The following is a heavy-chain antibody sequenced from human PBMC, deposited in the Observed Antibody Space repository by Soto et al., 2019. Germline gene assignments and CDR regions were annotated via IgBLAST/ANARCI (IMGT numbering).Heavy chain of an antibody. CDR3: ARDLYYYDSSGSHDAFDI. J-gene: IGHJ3*02. CDR1: GFTFSSYW. D-gene: IGHD3-22*01. CDR2: IKQDGSEK. V-gene: IGHV3-7*01. Sequence: GGSLRLSWAASGFTFSSYWMSWVRQAPGKGLEWVANIKQDGSEKYYVDSVKGRFTISRDNAKNSLYLQMNSLRAEDTAVYYCARDLYYYDSSGSHDAFDIWGQGTMVTVSS.